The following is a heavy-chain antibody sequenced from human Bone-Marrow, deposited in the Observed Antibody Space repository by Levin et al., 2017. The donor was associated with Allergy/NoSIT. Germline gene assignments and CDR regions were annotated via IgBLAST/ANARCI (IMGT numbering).Heavy chain of an antibody. J-gene: IGHJ6*02. Sequence: GESLKISCKASGYTFTSYGISWVRQAPGQGLEWMGWISAYNGNTNYAQKLQGRVTMTTDTSTSKAYMELRSLRSDDTAVYYCARVRDIVVVPAARGDYYYGMDVWGQGTTVTVSS. CDR1: GYTFTSYG. CDR2: ISAYNGNT. CDR3: ARVRDIVVVPAARGDYYYGMDV. V-gene: IGHV1-18*01. D-gene: IGHD2-2*01.